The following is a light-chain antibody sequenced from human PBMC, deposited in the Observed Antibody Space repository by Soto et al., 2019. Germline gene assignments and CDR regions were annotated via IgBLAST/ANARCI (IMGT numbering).Light chain of an antibody. Sequence: DIQMTQSPSTLSASVGDRVTITCRASQSTSSWLAWYQQKPGRTPTLLIYDASSLESGVPSRFSGSGSGTEFTLTIGSLQPDDFATDYCQQYNSFPWTFGQGTKVEIK. J-gene: IGKJ1*01. V-gene: IGKV1-5*01. CDR1: QSTSSW. CDR2: DAS. CDR3: QQYNSFPWT.